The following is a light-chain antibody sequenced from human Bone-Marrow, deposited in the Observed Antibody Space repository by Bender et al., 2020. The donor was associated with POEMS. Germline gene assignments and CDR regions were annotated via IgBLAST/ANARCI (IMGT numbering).Light chain of an antibody. CDR1: SSDVGGFNY. J-gene: IGLJ2*01. V-gene: IGLV2-11*01. CDR3: CSYAGSSTSVV. Sequence: QSALIQPPSVSGSPGQSVTISCTGTSSDVGGFNYVSWFLQHPGKAPNLLIYDVTKRPSGVPDRFSGSKSGYTASLTISGLRAEDEGDYYCCSYAGSSTSVVFGGGTKLTV. CDR2: DVT.